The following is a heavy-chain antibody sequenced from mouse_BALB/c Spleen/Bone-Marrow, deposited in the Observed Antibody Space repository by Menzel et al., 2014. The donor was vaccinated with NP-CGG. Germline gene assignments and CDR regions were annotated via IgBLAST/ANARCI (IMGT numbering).Heavy chain of an antibody. CDR1: GYTFTSYT. CDR2: INPSSGYT. D-gene: IGHD2-1*01. J-gene: IGHJ3*01. CDR3: AAGYYGNSGWFAY. V-gene: IGHV1-4*01. Sequence: QVQLQQSGAELARPGASVKMSCKASGYTFTSYTMHWVKQRPGQGLEWIGYINPSSGYTNYNQKFKDKATLTADKSSCTAYMQLSSLTSEDSAVYYCAAGYYGNSGWFAYWGQGTLVTVSA.